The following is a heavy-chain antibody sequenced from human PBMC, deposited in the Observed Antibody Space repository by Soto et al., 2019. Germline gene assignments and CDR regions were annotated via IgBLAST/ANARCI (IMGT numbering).Heavy chain of an antibody. D-gene: IGHD6-6*01. CDR3: ARDSSKPWDS. CDR2: IGRTSTPI. Sequence: GSLRLSCTASGFIFSTYSMNWVRQAPGKGLEWVSYIGRTSTPIYYADSVKGRFTISRDNARNSLYLQMNSLRDEDTAVYYCARDSSKPWDSWGQGTLVTVSS. J-gene: IGHJ4*02. V-gene: IGHV3-48*02. CDR1: GFIFSTYS.